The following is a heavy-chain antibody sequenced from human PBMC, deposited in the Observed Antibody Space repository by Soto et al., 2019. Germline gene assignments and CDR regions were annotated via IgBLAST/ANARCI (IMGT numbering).Heavy chain of an antibody. CDR2: IYPGDSDT. V-gene: IGHV5-51*01. CDR1: GYSFTSYW. D-gene: IGHD2-2*03. Sequence: GESLKISCKGSGYSFTSYWIGWVRQMPGKGLEWMGIIYPGDSDTRYSPSFQGRVTISADKSISTAYLQWSSLKASDTAMYYCARAGYCSSTSCYFDYWGQGTLVTV. CDR3: ARAGYCSSTSCYFDY. J-gene: IGHJ4*02.